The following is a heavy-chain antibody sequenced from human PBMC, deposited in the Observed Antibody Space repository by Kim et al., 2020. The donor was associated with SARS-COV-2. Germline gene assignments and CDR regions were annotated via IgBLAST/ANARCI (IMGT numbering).Heavy chain of an antibody. CDR2: INTNTGNP. D-gene: IGHD5-12*01. J-gene: IGHJ5*02. Sequence: ASVKVSCKASGYTFTSYAMNWVRQAPGQGLEWMGWINTNTGNPTYAQGFTGRFVFSLDTSVSTAYLQISSLKAEDTAVYYCARVPARWLRLGWFDPWGQGTLVTVSS. V-gene: IGHV7-4-1*02. CDR3: ARVPARWLRLGWFDP. CDR1: GYTFTSYA.